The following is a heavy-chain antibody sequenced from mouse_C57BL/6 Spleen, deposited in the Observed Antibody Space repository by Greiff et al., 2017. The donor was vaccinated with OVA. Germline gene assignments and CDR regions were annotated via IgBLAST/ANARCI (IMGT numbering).Heavy chain of an antibody. V-gene: IGHV5-16*01. Sequence: EVNVVESEGGLVQPGSSMKLSCTASGFTFSDYYMAWVRQVPEKGLEWVANINYDGSSTYYLDSLKSRFIISRDNAKNILYLQMSSLKSEDTATYYCARDRGGTGYFDVWGTGTTVTVSS. D-gene: IGHD3-3*01. CDR3: ARDRGGTGYFDV. CDR1: GFTFSDYY. J-gene: IGHJ1*03. CDR2: INYDGSST.